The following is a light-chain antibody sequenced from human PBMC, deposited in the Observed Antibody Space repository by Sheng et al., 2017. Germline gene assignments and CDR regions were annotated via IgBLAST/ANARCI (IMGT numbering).Light chain of an antibody. CDR2: GAS. V-gene: IGKV3D-20*02. CDR1: QSVDTN. J-gene: IGKJ4*01. Sequence: EIVMTQSPVTLSLSAGERATLSCRASQSVDTNVAWYQQKPGQAPRLLIYGASSRATGIPDRFSGSGSGTDFTLTVSSLEPEDFAVYFCQQRSSWPTFGGGTKVEIK. CDR3: QQRSSWPT.